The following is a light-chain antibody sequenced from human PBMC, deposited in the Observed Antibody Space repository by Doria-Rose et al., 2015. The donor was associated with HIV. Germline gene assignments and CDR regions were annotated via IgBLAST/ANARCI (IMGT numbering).Light chain of an antibody. J-gene: IGKJ1*01. Sequence: EIVLTQSPGTLSLYPGERATLSCRASQSFSSTYLAWYQQKPGQAPSLLIYDGSTRATGIPDRFSASGSGTDFTLTINRLESEDLALYYCHQYGTSWTFGQGTKVEI. CDR2: DGS. V-gene: IGKV3-20*01. CDR3: HQYGTSWT. CDR1: QSFSSTY.